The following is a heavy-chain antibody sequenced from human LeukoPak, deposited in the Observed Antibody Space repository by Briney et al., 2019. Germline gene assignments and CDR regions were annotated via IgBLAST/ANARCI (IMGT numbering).Heavy chain of an antibody. V-gene: IGHV3-30*02. CDR1: GFTFSSYG. CDR3: ARGSSGYCSGGSCYYFY. CDR2: IRYDGSNK. J-gene: IGHJ4*02. Sequence: PGGSLRLSCAASGFTFSSYGMHWVRQAPGKGLEWVAFIRYDGSNKYYADSVKGRFTISRDNAKNSLYLQMNSLRAEDTAVYYCARGSSGYCSGGSCYYFYWGQGTLVTVSS. D-gene: IGHD2-15*01.